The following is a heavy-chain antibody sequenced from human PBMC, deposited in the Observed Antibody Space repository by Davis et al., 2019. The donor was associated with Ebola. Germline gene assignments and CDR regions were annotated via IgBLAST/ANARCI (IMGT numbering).Heavy chain of an antibody. CDR2: VHGGNGNT. CDR1: GFTLTKYA. D-gene: IGHD6-19*01. V-gene: IGHV1-3*01. J-gene: IGHJ4*02. CDR3: ARASFGYNSGWYADY. Sequence: AASVKVSCKASGFTLTKYAIHWVRQAPGQRLEWMGWVHGGNGNTKYSQRFQGRVTITTDTSASTVYLDLTSLRSEDTAVFYCARASFGYNSGWYADYWGPGSLATVSS.